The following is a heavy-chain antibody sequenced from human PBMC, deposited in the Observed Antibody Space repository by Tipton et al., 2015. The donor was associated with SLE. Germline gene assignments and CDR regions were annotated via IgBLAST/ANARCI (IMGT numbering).Heavy chain of an antibody. CDR3: TVDQGHFAP. V-gene: IGHV3-15*05. Sequence: SLRLSCTASGFNFNSAYMSWVRQAPGKGLEWVGRIRSTTDGETTDFAAPVEGRFTISRDDSMKRLYLQMNGLKKEDTAVYYCTVDQGHFAPWGQGTLVTVSS. CDR1: GFNFNSAY. J-gene: IGHJ5*02. CDR2: IRSTTDGETT.